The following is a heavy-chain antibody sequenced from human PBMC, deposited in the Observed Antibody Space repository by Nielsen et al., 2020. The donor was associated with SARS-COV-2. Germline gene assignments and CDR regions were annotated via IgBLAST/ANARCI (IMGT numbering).Heavy chain of an antibody. CDR3: AKTGDYFVVVPTATLDV. J-gene: IGHJ6*02. D-gene: IGHD2-2*01. CDR1: GFTFSIYA. V-gene: IGHV3-23*01. Sequence: GGSLRLSCAASGFTFSIYAMTWVRQAPGKGLEWVSAISASGGNTYYANSAKGRFTVSRDNSKNTLYLQMNSLRDEDTAVYYCAKTGDYFVVVPTATLDVWGRGTTVTVSS. CDR2: ISASGGNT.